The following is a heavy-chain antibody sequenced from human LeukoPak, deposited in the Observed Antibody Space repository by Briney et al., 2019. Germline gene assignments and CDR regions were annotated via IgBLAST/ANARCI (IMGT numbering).Heavy chain of an antibody. D-gene: IGHD3-22*01. CDR1: GFTFSSYA. CDR2: ISYDGSNK. V-gene: IGHV3-30-3*01. Sequence: GGPLRLSCAASGFTFSSYAMHRVRQAPGKGLEWVAVISYDGSNKYYADSVKGRFTISRDNSKNTLYLQMNSLRAEGTAVYYCARDRDSSGYLDAFDIWGQGAMVTVSS. CDR3: ARDRDSSGYLDAFDI. J-gene: IGHJ3*02.